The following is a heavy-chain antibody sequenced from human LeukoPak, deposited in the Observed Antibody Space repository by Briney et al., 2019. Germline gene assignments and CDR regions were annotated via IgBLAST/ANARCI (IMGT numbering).Heavy chain of an antibody. J-gene: IGHJ4*02. CDR1: GFTFSNYG. CDR3: ARAARALSDY. V-gene: IGHV3-30*03. Sequence: GRSLRLSCAASGFTFSNYGMHWVRQAPGEGLEWVAIISYDGSNKYYADSVKGRFTISRDNSKNTLYLQMSSLRAEDTAVYYCARAARALSDYWGQGTLVTVSS. CDR2: ISYDGSNK. D-gene: IGHD6-25*01.